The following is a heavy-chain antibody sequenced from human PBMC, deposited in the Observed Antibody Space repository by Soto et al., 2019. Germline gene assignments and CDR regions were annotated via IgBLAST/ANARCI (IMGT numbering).Heavy chain of an antibody. V-gene: IGHV4-59*01. D-gene: IGHD6-13*01. CDR1: GDSISSYY. CDR3: ARGLAIAAAGDNNWFDP. Sequence: SETLSLICTVSGDSISSYYCRWIRQPPGKGLEWIGYIYYSGSTNYNPSLKSRVTISVDTSKNQFSLKLSSVTAADTAVYFCARGLAIAAAGDNNWFDPWGQGTLVTVSS. J-gene: IGHJ5*02. CDR2: IYYSGST.